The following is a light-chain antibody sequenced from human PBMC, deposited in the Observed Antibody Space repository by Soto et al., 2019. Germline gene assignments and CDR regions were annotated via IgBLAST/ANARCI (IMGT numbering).Light chain of an antibody. CDR3: SAHGGTNPYV. V-gene: IGLV2-8*01. Sequence: QSALTQPPSASGSPGQSVAISCTGTASDIGGYSFVSWYQQHPGKAPKLLIYDVNKRPSGVPDRFSGSKSGNMASLTVSGLQAEDEAEYYCSAHGGTNPYVFGTGTKVTVL. J-gene: IGLJ1*01. CDR1: ASDIGGYSF. CDR2: DVN.